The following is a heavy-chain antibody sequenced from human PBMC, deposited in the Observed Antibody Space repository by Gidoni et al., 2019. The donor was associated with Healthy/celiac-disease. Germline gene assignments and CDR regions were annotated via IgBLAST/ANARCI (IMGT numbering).Heavy chain of an antibody. CDR1: GGSISSSSYY. D-gene: IGHD5-18*01. V-gene: IGHV4-39*01. CDR2: IYYSGST. J-gene: IGHJ3*02. Sequence: QLQLQESGPGLVKPSETLSLTCTVSGGSISSSSYYWGWIRQPPGKGLEWIGSIYYSGSTYYNPSLKSRVTISVDTSKNQFSLKLSSVTAADTAVYYCAIYLDTAMVLIGDDAFDIWGQGTMVTVSS. CDR3: AIYLDTAMVLIGDDAFDI.